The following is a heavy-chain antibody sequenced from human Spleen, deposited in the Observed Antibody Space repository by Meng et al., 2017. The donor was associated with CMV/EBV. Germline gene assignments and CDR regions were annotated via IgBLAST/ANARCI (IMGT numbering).Heavy chain of an antibody. CDR2: MNPNSGNT. CDR3: ARVDTYDSAAFDY. CDR1: GYTFTSYD. D-gene: IGHD3-22*01. Sequence: ASVKVSCKASGYTFTSYDINWVRQATGQGLEWMGWMNPNSGNTGYAQKFQGRVTMTTDTSTSTAYMELRSLRSDDTAVYYCARVDTYDSAAFDYWGQGALVTVSS. J-gene: IGHJ4*02. V-gene: IGHV1-8*01.